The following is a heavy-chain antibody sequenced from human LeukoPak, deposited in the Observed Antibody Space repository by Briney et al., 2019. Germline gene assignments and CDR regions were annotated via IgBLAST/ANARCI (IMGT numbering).Heavy chain of an antibody. D-gene: IGHD5-12*01. Sequence: GASVKVSCKASGYIFTDYYMHWVRQAPGQEPGWMGRINPNSGGTNYAQKFQGRVTMTRDTSISTAYTELSSLRSEDTAVYYCATSDPYSGYDFDGCWGQGTLVTVSS. CDR2: INPNSGGT. CDR3: ATSDPYSGYDFDGC. V-gene: IGHV1/OR15-1*01. CDR1: GYIFTDYY. J-gene: IGHJ4*02.